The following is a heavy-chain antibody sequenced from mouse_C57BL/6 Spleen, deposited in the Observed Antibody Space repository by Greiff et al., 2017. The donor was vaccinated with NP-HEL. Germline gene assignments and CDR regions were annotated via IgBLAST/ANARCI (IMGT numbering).Heavy chain of an antibody. CDR2: INPNYGTT. CDR3: ALTVVATDWYFDV. J-gene: IGHJ1*03. D-gene: IGHD1-1*01. V-gene: IGHV1-39*01. CDR1: GYSFTDYN. Sequence: VQLQQSGPELVKPGASVKISCKASGYSFTDYNMNWVKQSNGKSLEWIVVINPNYGTTSYNQKFKGKATLTVDQSSSTAYMQLNSLTSEDSAVYYCALTVVATDWYFDVWGTGTTVTVSS.